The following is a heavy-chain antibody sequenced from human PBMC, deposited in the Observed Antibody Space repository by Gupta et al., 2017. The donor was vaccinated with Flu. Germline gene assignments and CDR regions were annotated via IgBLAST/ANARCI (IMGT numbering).Heavy chain of an antibody. CDR3: ERGGGTYRSRSGFFLD. V-gene: IGHV4-34*01. J-gene: IGHJ1*01. Sequence: QTVGKGLEWSGEIRPSGTTKYIPSIESRVSISVDTSNSQFSLGLTSLTAADTAVYYCERGGGTYRSRSGFFLDWGQGTLVTVAS. D-gene: IGHD6-6*01. CDR2: IRPSGTT.